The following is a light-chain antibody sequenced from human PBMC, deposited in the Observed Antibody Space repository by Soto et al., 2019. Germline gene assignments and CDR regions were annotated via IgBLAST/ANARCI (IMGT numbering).Light chain of an antibody. V-gene: IGLV3-21*02. CDR2: DDR. CDR1: NIGSKS. CDR3: KVRDFTNDS. Sequence: SYELTQPPSVSVAPGQTARITCGGNNIGSKSVHWYQQKPGQAPVLVVYDDRDRPSRIPERFSGSNSGNTATLTISRVEAGDEADYYCKVRDFTNDSFGTGTKVTV. J-gene: IGLJ1*01.